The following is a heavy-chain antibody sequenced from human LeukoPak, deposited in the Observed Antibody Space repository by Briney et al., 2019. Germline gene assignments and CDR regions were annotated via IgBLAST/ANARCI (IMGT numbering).Heavy chain of an antibody. CDR2: IYSGGST. V-gene: IGHV3-66*01. D-gene: IGHD5-24*01. J-gene: IGHJ4*02. Sequence: HPGGSLRLSCAASGFTFSSYWMSWVRQAPGKGLEWVSVIYSGGSTYYADSVKGRFTISRDNSKNTLYLQMNSLRAEDTAVYYCASDEMATKSPLYFDYWGQGTLVTVSS. CDR1: GFTFSSYW. CDR3: ASDEMATKSPLYFDY.